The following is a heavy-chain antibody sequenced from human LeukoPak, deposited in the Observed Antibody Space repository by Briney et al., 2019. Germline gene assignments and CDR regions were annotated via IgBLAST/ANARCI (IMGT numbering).Heavy chain of an antibody. CDR1: GGSISSSDYY. Sequence: SETLSLTCTVSGGSISSSDYYWSWIRQPPGKGLEWIGYIYYSGSTYYNPSLKSRVTISVDTSKNQFSLKLSSVTAADTAVYYCARTTGYCSGGSCDGAFDIWGQGTMVTVSS. J-gene: IGHJ3*02. D-gene: IGHD2-15*01. V-gene: IGHV4-30-4*01. CDR2: IYYSGST. CDR3: ARTTGYCSGGSCDGAFDI.